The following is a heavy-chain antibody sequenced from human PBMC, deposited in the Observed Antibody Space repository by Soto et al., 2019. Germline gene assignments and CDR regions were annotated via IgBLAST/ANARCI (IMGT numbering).Heavy chain of an antibody. CDR1: GHTLTELS. D-gene: IGHD3-16*02. J-gene: IGHJ1*01. V-gene: IGHV1-24*01. CDR3: ATRTLLSYFQY. Sequence: ASVKVSCKVSGHTLTELSMDCVRQVPGKGLEWMGGFDREDDEVIYAQKFQGRVTLTEDPSIDTAYMEVSSLLSEDTAVYFCATRTLLSYFQYWGQGTLVTVSS. CDR2: FDREDDEV.